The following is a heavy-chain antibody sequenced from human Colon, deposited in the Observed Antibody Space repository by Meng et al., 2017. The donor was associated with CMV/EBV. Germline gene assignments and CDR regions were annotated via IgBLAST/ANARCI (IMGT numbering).Heavy chain of an antibody. D-gene: IGHD4/OR15-4a*01. CDR2: INPNSGNT. J-gene: IGHJ6*02. CDR1: GYTFTSYD. CDR3: ARARGGANHYYHGMDV. V-gene: IGHV1-8*01. Sequence: ASVKVSCKASGYTFTSYDINWVRQATGQGLEWMGWINPNSGNTGYAQKFQGRVTMTRNTSISTAYMELRSLRSDDTAVYYCARARGGANHYYHGMDVWGQGTTVTVSS.